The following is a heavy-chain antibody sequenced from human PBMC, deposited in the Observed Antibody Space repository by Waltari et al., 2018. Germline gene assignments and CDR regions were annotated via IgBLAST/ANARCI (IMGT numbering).Heavy chain of an antibody. V-gene: IGHV3-7*04. Sequence: EVLLVESGGRLVQPGGSLGLSWEVSVFRWGDPCMCWGRQAPGKGLEWVASINQDGETDYVDSVKGRFSVSRDIAESSFFLLLSSLRADDSAVYYCARDPTLFGVRQNYFDSWGQGTLVTVSS. D-gene: IGHD3-3*01. CDR3: ARDPTLFGVRQNYFDS. CDR1: VFRWGDPC. J-gene: IGHJ4*02. CDR2: INQDGET.